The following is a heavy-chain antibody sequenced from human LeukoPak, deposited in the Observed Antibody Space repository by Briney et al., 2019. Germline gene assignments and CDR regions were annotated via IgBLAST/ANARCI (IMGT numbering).Heavy chain of an antibody. Sequence: ASVNVSCKASGYTFTSYGISWVRQAPGQGLEWMGWISAYNGNTNYAQKLQGRVTMTTDTSTSTAYMELRSLRSDDTAVYYCARDNIRGNFFDYWGQGTLVTVSS. D-gene: IGHD2-21*02. CDR1: GYTFTSYG. J-gene: IGHJ4*02. CDR2: ISAYNGNT. CDR3: ARDNIRGNFFDY. V-gene: IGHV1-18*01.